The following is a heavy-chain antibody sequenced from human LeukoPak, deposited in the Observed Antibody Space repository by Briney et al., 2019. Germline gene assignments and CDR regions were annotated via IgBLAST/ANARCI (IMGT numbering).Heavy chain of an antibody. CDR2: ISYDGGNK. J-gene: IGHJ4*02. V-gene: IGHV3-30-3*01. CDR1: GFTFSSFA. CDR3: ARETGCAIGSTDFDY. D-gene: IGHD4-17*01. Sequence: GGSLRLSCAASGFTFSSFAMTWVRQAPGKGLEWVAVISYDGGNKYYADSVKGRFTISRDNSKNTLYLQMNSLRAEDTAVYYCARETGCAIGSTDFDYWGQGTLVTVSS.